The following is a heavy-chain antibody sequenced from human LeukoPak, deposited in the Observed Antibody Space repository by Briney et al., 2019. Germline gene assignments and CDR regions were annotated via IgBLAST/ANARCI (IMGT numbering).Heavy chain of an antibody. J-gene: IGHJ4*02. CDR2: MNPNSGNT. CDR3: ARGSFPSDDILTGPFDN. CDR1: GYTFTSYD. V-gene: IGHV1-8*01. D-gene: IGHD3-9*01. Sequence: EASVKVSCKASGYTFTSYDINWVRQATGQGLEWMGWMNPNSGNTGYAQKFQGRVTMTRNTSISTAYMELRSLRSDDTAVYYCARGSFPSDDILTGPFDNWGQGTLVTVSS.